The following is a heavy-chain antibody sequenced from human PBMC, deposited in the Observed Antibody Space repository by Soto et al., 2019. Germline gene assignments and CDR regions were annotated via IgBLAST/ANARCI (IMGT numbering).Heavy chain of an antibody. Sequence: ASVKVSCKASGYTFTSYGISWVRQAPGQGLEWMGWISAYNGNTNYAQKLQGRVTMTTDTSTSTAYMELRSLRSDDTAGYYWARVTRKLGEGGGPWGQGTLVTVSS. V-gene: IGHV1-18*01. CDR1: GYTFTSYG. D-gene: IGHD3-16*01. CDR3: ARVTRKLGEGGGP. J-gene: IGHJ5*02. CDR2: ISAYNGNT.